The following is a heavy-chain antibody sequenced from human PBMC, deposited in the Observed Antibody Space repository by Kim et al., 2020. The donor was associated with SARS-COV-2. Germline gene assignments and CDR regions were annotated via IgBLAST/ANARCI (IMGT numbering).Heavy chain of an antibody. J-gene: IGHJ1*01. V-gene: IGHV1-46*01. CDR2: QHSSTGAT. CDR3: STDVHH. Sequence: ASVKVYCRTSGYTSANSYIHWVRQAPGQGLEWMGHQHSSTGATSYAPKFQGRLTMTGDTSTRTFYMELSGLRFEDTAVYYCSTDVHHWGQGTLVTLSS. CDR1: GYTSANSY.